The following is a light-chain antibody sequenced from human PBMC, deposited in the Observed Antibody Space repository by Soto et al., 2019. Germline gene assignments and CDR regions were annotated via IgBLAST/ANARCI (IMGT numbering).Light chain of an antibody. CDR2: DDS. Sequence: SYELTQPPSVSVAPGQTATITCGGNNIGSKGVHWYQQKPGQAPVLVVYDDSDRPSGITERYSGSNSGNTASLTISGLQAEDEANYYCTSYSGITTLGVFGTGTKVTVL. CDR1: NIGSKG. J-gene: IGLJ1*01. CDR3: TSYSGITTLGV. V-gene: IGLV3-21*02.